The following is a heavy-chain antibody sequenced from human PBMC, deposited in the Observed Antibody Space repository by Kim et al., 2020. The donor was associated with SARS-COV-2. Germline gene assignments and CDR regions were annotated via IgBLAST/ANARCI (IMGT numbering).Heavy chain of an antibody. V-gene: IGHV3-23*01. D-gene: IGHD3-3*01. CDR1: GFTFSSYA. J-gene: IGHJ6*02. Sequence: GGSLRLSCAASGFTFSSYAMSWVRQAPGKGLEWVSAISGSGGSTYYADSVKGRFTISRDNSKNTLYLQMNSLRAEDTAVYYCAKDGSWRDDFWSGYYSTAPKLGVWGQGTTVTVSS. CDR2: ISGSGGST. CDR3: AKDGSWRDDFWSGYYSTAPKLGV.